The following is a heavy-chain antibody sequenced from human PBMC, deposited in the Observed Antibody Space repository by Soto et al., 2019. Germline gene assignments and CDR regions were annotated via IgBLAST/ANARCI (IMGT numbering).Heavy chain of an antibody. CDR3: ATRHCSSTSCYNIFDY. CDR2: ISYDGSNK. CDR1: GFTFSSYG. J-gene: IGHJ4*02. D-gene: IGHD2-2*02. Sequence: PGGSLRLSCAASGFTFSSYGMHWVRQAPGKGLEWVAVISYDGSNKYYADSVKGRFTISRDNSKNTLYLQMNSLRAEDTAVYYCATRHCSSTSCYNIFDYWGQGXLVTVSS. V-gene: IGHV3-30*03.